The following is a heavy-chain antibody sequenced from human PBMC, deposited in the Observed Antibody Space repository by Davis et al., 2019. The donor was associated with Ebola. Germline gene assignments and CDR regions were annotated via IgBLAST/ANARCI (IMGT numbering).Heavy chain of an antibody. CDR2: IYSGGST. Sequence: GESLKISCAASGFTVSSNYMSWVRQAPGKGLEWVSVIYSGGSTYYADSVKGRFTISRDNSKNTLYLQMNSLKTEDTAVYYCTSTTNLNDYWGQGTLVTVSS. J-gene: IGHJ4*02. D-gene: IGHD1-26*01. CDR1: GFTVSSNY. CDR3: TSTTNLNDY. V-gene: IGHV3-53*01.